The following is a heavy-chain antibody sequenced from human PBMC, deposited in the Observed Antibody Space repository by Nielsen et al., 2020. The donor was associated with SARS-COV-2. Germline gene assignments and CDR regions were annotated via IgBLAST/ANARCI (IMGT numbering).Heavy chain of an antibody. V-gene: IGHV3-11*03. CDR3: ARSGHCNGGICYFTEYFQD. CDR2: ISGSGSYT. CDR1: GFTFSDSF. J-gene: IGHJ1*01. D-gene: IGHD2-8*02. Sequence: GGSLRLSCTASGFTFSDSFMSWIRQAPGKGLERVSYISGSGSYTNYADSLKGRFTISRDNAKNSLYLQMDSLRAEDTAFYYCARSGHCNGGICYFTEYFQDWGQGTLVTVSS.